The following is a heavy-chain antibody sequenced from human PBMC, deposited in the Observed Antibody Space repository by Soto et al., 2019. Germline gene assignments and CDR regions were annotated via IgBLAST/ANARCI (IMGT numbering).Heavy chain of an antibody. CDR2: ISYDGSNK. CDR1: GFTFSSYG. CDR3: AKAYYFDGSGYAFDI. D-gene: IGHD3-3*01. J-gene: IGHJ3*02. V-gene: IGHV3-30*18. Sequence: PGGSLRLSCAASGFTFSSYGMHWVRQAPGKGLEWVAVISYDGSNKYYADSVKGRFTISRDNSKNTLYLQMSRLRAEDTAVYFCAKAYYFDGSGYAFDIWGPGTMVTVSS.